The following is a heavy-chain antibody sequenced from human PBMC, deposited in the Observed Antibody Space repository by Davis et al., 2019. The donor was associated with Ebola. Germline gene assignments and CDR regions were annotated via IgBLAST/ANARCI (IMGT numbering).Heavy chain of an antibody. Sequence: PGGSLRLSCAASGFTFSSYAMSWVRQAPGKGLECVSVISDGGGFIYYADSVKGRFTISRDNSKNTLYLQMNSLRAEDTAVYFCAKKSAGGWYYYYYAMDVWGQGTTVTVSS. CDR3: AKKSAGGWYYYYYAMDV. J-gene: IGHJ6*02. CDR2: ISDGGGFI. CDR1: GFTFSSYA. D-gene: IGHD6-19*01. V-gene: IGHV3-23*01.